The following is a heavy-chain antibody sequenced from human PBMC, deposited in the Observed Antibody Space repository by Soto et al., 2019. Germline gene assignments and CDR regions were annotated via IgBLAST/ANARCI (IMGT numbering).Heavy chain of an antibody. Sequence: SETLSLTCAVYGGSFSGYYWSWIRQPPGKGLEWIGEINHSGSTNYNPSLKSRVTISVDTSKNQFSLKLSSVTAADTAVYYCAIGRGRAARRNWFDPWGQGPLVTVSS. J-gene: IGHJ5*02. CDR2: INHSGST. D-gene: IGHD6-6*01. CDR1: GGSFSGYY. CDR3: AIGRGRAARRNWFDP. V-gene: IGHV4-34*01.